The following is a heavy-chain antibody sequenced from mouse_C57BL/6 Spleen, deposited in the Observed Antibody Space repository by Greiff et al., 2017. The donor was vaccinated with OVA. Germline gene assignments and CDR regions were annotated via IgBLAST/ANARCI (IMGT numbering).Heavy chain of an antibody. D-gene: IGHD1-1*01. Sequence: VQLKESGAELMKPGASVKLSCKATGYTFTGYWIEWVKQRPGHGLEWIGEILPGSGSTNYNEKFKGKATFTADTSSNTAYMQLSSLTTEDSAIYYCARRDYYGSSFYYAMDYWGQGTSVTVSS. J-gene: IGHJ4*01. CDR3: ARRDYYGSSFYYAMDY. CDR1: GYTFTGYW. V-gene: IGHV1-9*01. CDR2: ILPGSGST.